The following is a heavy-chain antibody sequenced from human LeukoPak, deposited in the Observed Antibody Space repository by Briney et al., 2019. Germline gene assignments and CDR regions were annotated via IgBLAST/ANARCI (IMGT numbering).Heavy chain of an antibody. D-gene: IGHD3-9*01. CDR3: ARTPELRYFDWFEFQAFDI. CDR2: ISWNSGAK. CDR1: GFDFEDYA. J-gene: IGHJ3*02. V-gene: IGHV3-9*01. Sequence: GRSLRLSCAASGFDFEDYAIHWVRQVPGKGLEWVSGISWNSGAKAYADSVRGRFTISRDNAKNSLYLQMNSLRAEDTAVYYCARTPELRYFDWFEFQAFDIWGQGTMVTVSS.